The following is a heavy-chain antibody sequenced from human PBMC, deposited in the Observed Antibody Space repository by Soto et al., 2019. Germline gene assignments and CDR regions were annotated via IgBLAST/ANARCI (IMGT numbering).Heavy chain of an antibody. CDR2: IYYSGST. V-gene: IGHV4-59*01. Sequence: SATLSLTCTVSGGSISSYYWSWIRQPPGKGLEWIGYIYYSGSTNYNPSLKSRVTISVDTSKNQFSLKLSSVTAADTAVYYCARGVYYDFWSGPYYYYYMDVWGKGTTVTVSS. CDR1: GGSISSYY. CDR3: ARGVYYDFWSGPYYYYYMDV. J-gene: IGHJ6*03. D-gene: IGHD3-3*01.